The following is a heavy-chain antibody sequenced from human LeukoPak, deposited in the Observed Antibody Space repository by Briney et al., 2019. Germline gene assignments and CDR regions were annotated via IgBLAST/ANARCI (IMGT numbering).Heavy chain of an antibody. CDR1: GYTFTSYY. Sequence: ASVKVSCKASGYTFTSYYMHWVRQAPGQGLEWMGIINPSGGSTSYAQKFQGRVTMTRDTSTSTVYMELSSLRSEDTAVYYCARDRRSSSGWYLNWFDPWGQGTLVTVSS. CDR3: ARDRRSSSGWYLNWFDP. J-gene: IGHJ5*02. D-gene: IGHD6-19*01. V-gene: IGHV1-46*01. CDR2: INPSGGST.